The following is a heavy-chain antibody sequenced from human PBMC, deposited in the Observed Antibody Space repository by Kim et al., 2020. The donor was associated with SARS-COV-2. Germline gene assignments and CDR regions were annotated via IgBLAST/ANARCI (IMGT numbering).Heavy chain of an antibody. CDR3: ARDIYERGFRLPCDY. D-gene: IGHD2-2*01. Sequence: ADSVKGRFTISRDNFKNTMSLQMNSLTADDTAMYYCARDIYERGFRLPCDYWGQGTLVTVSS. J-gene: IGHJ4*02. V-gene: IGHV3-33*01.